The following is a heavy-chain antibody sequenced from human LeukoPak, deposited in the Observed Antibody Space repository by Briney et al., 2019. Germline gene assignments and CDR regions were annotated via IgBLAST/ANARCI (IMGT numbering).Heavy chain of an antibody. V-gene: IGHV3-7*03. CDR2: IKHDGSER. Sequence: GGSLRLSCVASGFTYSNYWMSWVRQAPGKGLEWVANIKHDGSERYYVDSVKGRFTISRDDAKQSLYLQMNSLRAEDTAVYYCARGPGRGAVPATGSFDIWGQGTMVTVSS. D-gene: IGHD3-9*01. J-gene: IGHJ3*02. CDR3: ARGPGRGAVPATGSFDI. CDR1: GFTYSNYW.